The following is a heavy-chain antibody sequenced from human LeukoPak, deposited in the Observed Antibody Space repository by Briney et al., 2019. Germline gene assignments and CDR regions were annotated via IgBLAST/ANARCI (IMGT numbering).Heavy chain of an antibody. CDR3: ARDALHTAHFDY. CDR2: VSASSDI. D-gene: IGHD5-18*01. CDR1: GFTFSSYT. J-gene: IGHJ4*02. V-gene: IGHV3-48*02. Sequence: GESLRLSCAASGFTFSSYTMNGVRHAPGKGLQWVSTVSASSDIHYSDSVKGRFIISRDNARNSLYLQMNSLRDEDTAVYYCARDALHTAHFDYWGQGTLVSVSS.